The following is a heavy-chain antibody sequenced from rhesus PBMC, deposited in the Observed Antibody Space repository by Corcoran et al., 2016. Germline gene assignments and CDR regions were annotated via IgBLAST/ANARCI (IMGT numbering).Heavy chain of an antibody. CDR1: GFTFSSSA. Sequence: EVQLVESGGGLVQPGGSLRLSCAASGFTFSSSAIHWVRQASGKGLEWVGRIRSKSNNYGTGDAASVKGRFTNSRDDPKNTAYLQMNSLKTEDTAVYYCTRGLYSGNYFDYWGQGVLVTVSS. CDR2: IRSKSNNYGT. J-gene: IGHJ4*01. V-gene: IGHV3-118*01. CDR3: TRGLYSGNYFDY. D-gene: IGHD1-44*01.